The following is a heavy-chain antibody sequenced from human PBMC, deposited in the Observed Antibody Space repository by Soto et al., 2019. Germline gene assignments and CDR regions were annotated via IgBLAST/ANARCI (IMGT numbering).Heavy chain of an antibody. J-gene: IGHJ3*02. CDR3: ARDSPRDIVVVVAATNLPNDAFAI. CDR1: GYTFTSYG. V-gene: IGHV1-18*01. CDR2: ISAYNGNT. Sequence: GASVKVSCKASGYTFTSYGISWVRQAPGQGLEWMGWISAYNGNTNYAQKLQGRVTMTTDTSTSTAYMELRSLRSDDTAVYYCARDSPRDIVVVVAATNLPNDAFAIWGQGTMVTVSS. D-gene: IGHD2-15*01.